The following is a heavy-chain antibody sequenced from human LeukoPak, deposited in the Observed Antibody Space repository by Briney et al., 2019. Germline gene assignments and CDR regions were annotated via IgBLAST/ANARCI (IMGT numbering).Heavy chain of an antibody. D-gene: IGHD6-13*01. CDR2: ISPSGGIT. V-gene: IGHV1-46*01. CDR1: GYTFTSHH. J-gene: IGHJ4*02. CDR3: ARAIGAAGSIDY. Sequence: ASVKVSCKASGYTFTSHHLHWVRQAPGQGLEWMGIISPSGGITSYTQKFQGRVAMTRDMSTTTVYVELSSLRSDDTAVYYCARAIGAAGSIDYWGQGTLVTVSS.